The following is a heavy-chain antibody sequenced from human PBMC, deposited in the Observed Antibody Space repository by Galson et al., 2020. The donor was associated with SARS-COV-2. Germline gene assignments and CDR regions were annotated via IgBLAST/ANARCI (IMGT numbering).Heavy chain of an antibody. CDR1: GFTFSTYA. Sequence: GGSLRLSCAASGFTFSTYAIHWIRQAPGKGLEWVAVISYDGSNKFYSDSVQGRFTISRDNSENKLYLRMNSLRAEDTAVYYCAKDMVRGVRYAHFFYNGMDVWGQGTTVTVSS. J-gene: IGHJ6*02. CDR2: ISYDGSNK. V-gene: IGHV3-30*04. CDR3: AKDMVRGVRYAHFFYNGMDV. D-gene: IGHD3-10*01.